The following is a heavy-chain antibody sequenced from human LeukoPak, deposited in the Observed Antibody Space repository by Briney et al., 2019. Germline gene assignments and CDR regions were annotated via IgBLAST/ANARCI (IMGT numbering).Heavy chain of an antibody. V-gene: IGHV3-21*01. Sequence: GGSLRLSCAASGFTFSSYSMNWVRQAPGKGLEWVSSISSSSSYIYYADSVKGRFTISRDNAKNSLYLQMNSLRAEDTAVYYCARDASGYYGYYYGMDVWGQGTTVTVSS. CDR1: GFTFSSYS. D-gene: IGHD3-22*01. CDR2: ISSSSSYI. CDR3: ARDASGYYGYYYGMDV. J-gene: IGHJ6*02.